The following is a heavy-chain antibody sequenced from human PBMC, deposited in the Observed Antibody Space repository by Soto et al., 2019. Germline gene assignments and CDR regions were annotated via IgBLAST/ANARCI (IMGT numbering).Heavy chain of an antibody. Sequence: SVMVSCMASGGTFSSYAINLVRQAPGQGLEWMGGIIPIFGTANYAQKFQGRVTITADESTSTAYMELSSLRSEDTAVYYCARKDDSSGYRYYYGMDVWGQGTTVTVSS. CDR1: GGTFSSYA. V-gene: IGHV1-69*01. D-gene: IGHD3-22*01. J-gene: IGHJ6*02. CDR3: ARKDDSSGYRYYYGMDV. CDR2: IIPIFGTA.